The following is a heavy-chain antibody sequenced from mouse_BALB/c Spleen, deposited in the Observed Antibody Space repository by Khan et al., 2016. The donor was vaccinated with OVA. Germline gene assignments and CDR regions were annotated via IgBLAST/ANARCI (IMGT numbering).Heavy chain of an antibody. Sequence: EVKLLESGGGLVQPGGSLNLSCAASGFEFSRYWMSWARQAPGKGQEWIGEINPGSSTINYTPSLTDKFIISRDKAKNTPYLQMSKVRSEDTALYCCARLLRYAMDYWGQGTSVTVSS. CDR1: GFEFSRYW. CDR3: ARLLRYAMDY. D-gene: IGHD1-1*01. CDR2: INPGSSTI. V-gene: IGHV4-2*02. J-gene: IGHJ4*01.